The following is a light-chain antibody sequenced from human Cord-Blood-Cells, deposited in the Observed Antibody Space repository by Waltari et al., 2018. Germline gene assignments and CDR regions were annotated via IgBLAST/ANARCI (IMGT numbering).Light chain of an antibody. V-gene: IGLV2-14*01. J-gene: IGLJ1*01. Sequence: QSALTQPASVSGSPGQSITISCTGTSSDVGGYNYVPWYQQHPGKAPKLMIYYVSNRPSGVSNRFSGSKSGNTASLTISGLQAEDEADYYCSSYTSSSTPYVFGTGTKVTVL. CDR1: SSDVGGYNY. CDR2: YVS. CDR3: SSYTSSSTPYV.